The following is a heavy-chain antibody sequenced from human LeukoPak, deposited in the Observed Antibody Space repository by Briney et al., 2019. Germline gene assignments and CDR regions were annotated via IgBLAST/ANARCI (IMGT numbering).Heavy chain of an antibody. Sequence: SGGSLRLSCAASGFTFSSYAMDWVRQAPGKGREWVSAFSGSGGSTYYADSVKGRFTISRDNSKTTLFLQMNSLRAEDTAVYYCAKDLHDYGNYVGWFDSWGQGTLVTVSS. CDR2: FSGSGGST. J-gene: IGHJ5*01. D-gene: IGHD4-11*01. CDR3: AKDLHDYGNYVGWFDS. CDR1: GFTFSSYA. V-gene: IGHV3-23*01.